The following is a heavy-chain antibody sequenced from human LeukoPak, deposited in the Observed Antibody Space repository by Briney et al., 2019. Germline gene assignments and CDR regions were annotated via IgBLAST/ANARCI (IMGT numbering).Heavy chain of an antibody. D-gene: IGHD3-22*01. J-gene: IGHJ4*02. CDR3: AKFAGIYDSSGFDY. V-gene: IGHV4-34*01. Sequence: SETLSLTCAVYGGSFSGYYWSWIRQPPGKGLEWIGEINHSGSTNYNPSLKSRVTISVDTSKNQFSLKLSSATAADTAVYYCAKFAGIYDSSGFDYWGQGTLVTVSS. CDR1: GGSFSGYY. CDR2: INHSGST.